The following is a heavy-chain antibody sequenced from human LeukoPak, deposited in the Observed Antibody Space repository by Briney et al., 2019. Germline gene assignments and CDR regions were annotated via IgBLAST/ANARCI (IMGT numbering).Heavy chain of an antibody. CDR3: VRDRGRASVDY. J-gene: IGHJ4*02. CDR2: IKQDASEE. D-gene: IGHD1-26*01. V-gene: IGHV3-7*01. Sequence: PGGSLRLSCAASGFTFSGYWMSWVRQAPGKGLEWVANIKQDASEEYYVDSVKGQFTISRDNAKNSLYLQMNSLRAEDTAVYYCVRDRGRASVDYWGQGTLVTVSS. CDR1: GFTFSGYW.